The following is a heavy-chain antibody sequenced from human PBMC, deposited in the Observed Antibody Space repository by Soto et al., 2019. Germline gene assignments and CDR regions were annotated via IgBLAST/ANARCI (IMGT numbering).Heavy chain of an antibody. J-gene: IGHJ4*02. CDR2: IRSKAYGWKT. Sequence: GGSLRLSCTASGFTFGYYAMSWFRQGPGKGLEWVGFIRSKAYGWKTEYAASVKGRFTISRDDSKSIAYLQMNSLKTEDTAVYYCTRRYDFWSGYVFDYWGQGTLVTVSS. V-gene: IGHV3-49*03. D-gene: IGHD3-3*01. CDR3: TRRYDFWSGYVFDY. CDR1: GFTFGYYA.